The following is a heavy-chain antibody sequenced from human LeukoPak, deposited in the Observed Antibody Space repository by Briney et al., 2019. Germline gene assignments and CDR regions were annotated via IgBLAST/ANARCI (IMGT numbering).Heavy chain of an antibody. D-gene: IGHD4-17*01. CDR2: INHSGST. J-gene: IGHJ4*02. CDR3: ARAGSVEDYGDYDYYFDY. CDR1: GGSFSGYY. V-gene: IGHV4-34*01. Sequence: SETLSLTCAVYGGSFSGYYWSWIRQPPGKGLEWIGEINHSGSTNYNPSLKSRVTISVDTSKDQFSLKLSSVTAADTAVYYCARAGSVEDYGDYDYYFDYWGQGTLVTVSS.